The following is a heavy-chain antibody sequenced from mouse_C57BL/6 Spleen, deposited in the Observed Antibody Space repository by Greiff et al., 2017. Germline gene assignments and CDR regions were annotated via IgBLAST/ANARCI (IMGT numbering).Heavy chain of an antibody. CDR1: GFTFSSYA. CDR3: ARKYYDYDGAMDY. V-gene: IGHV5-4*03. Sequence: DVKLVESGGGLVKPGGSLKLSCAASGFTFSSYAMSWVRQTPEKRLEWVATISDGGSYTYYPDNVKGRFTISRDNAKNNLYLQMSHLKYEDTAMYYCARKYYDYDGAMDYWGQGTSVTVAS. CDR2: ISDGGSYT. J-gene: IGHJ4*01. D-gene: IGHD2-4*01.